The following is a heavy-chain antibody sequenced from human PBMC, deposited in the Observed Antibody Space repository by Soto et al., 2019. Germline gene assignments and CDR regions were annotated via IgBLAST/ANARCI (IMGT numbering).Heavy chain of an antibody. CDR3: ARDRAGTAMGRVYYFDY. V-gene: IGHV1-69*13. Sequence: SVKVSCKASGGTFSSYAISWVRQAPGQGLEWMGGIILIFGTANYAQKFQGRVTITADESTSTAYMELSSLRSEDTAVYYCARDRAGTAMGRVYYFDYWGQGTLVTVSS. CDR2: IILIFGTA. CDR1: GGTFSSYA. J-gene: IGHJ4*02. D-gene: IGHD5-18*01.